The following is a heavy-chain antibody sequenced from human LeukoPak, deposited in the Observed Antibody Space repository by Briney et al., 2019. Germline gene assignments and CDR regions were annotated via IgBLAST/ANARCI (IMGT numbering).Heavy chain of an antibody. Sequence: ASVKVSCKASGYTFTGYYMHWVRQAPGQGLEWMGRINPNSGGTNYAQKFQGRVTMTRDTSISTAYMELNRLRSDDTAVYYCAKDSPPDSSGYRPPFDAFDIWGQGTMVTVSS. V-gene: IGHV1-2*06. CDR2: INPNSGGT. D-gene: IGHD3-22*01. J-gene: IGHJ3*02. CDR1: GYTFTGYY. CDR3: AKDSPPDSSGYRPPFDAFDI.